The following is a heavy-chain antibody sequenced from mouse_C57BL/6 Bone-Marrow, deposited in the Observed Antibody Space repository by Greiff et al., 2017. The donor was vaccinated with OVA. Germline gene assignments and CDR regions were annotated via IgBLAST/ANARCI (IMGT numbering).Heavy chain of an antibody. Sequence: EVKLMESGGDLVKPGGSLKLSCAASGFTFSSYGMSWVRQTPDKRLEWVATISSGGSYTYYPDSVKGRFTISRDNAKNTLYLQMSSLKSEDTAMYYCAPYYGIDYWGQGTTLTVSS. D-gene: IGHD1-2*01. CDR1: GFTFSSYG. V-gene: IGHV5-6*01. J-gene: IGHJ2*01. CDR2: ISSGGSYT. CDR3: APYYGIDY.